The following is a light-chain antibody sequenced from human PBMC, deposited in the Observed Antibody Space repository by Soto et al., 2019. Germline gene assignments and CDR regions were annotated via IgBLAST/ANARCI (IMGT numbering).Light chain of an antibody. CDR2: DAS. V-gene: IGKV1-5*01. CDR1: QSMSSW. Sequence: DIQMTQSPSTLSASVGDRVTITCRASQSMSSWLAWYQQKPGKAPKLLIYDASSLESGVPSRFSGSGSGTEFTLTICSLQPDDFAPYYCQQYNSYPLTFGGGTKVEIK. J-gene: IGKJ4*01. CDR3: QQYNSYPLT.